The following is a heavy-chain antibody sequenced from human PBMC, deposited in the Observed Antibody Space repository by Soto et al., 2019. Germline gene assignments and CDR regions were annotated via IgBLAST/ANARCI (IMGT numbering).Heavy chain of an antibody. CDR1: GFTFNTYS. V-gene: IGHV3-23*01. CDR2: ISGSGATT. Sequence: EVQLLESGGGLVQPGGSLRLSCAASGFTFNTYSMNWVRQAPGKRLERVSIISGSGATTYYADSVKGRFTISRDNSENTLYLQMNDFRAEDTALYYCATKSPPMWGQGTLVTVSS. J-gene: IGHJ4*02. D-gene: IGHD2-2*01. CDR3: ATKSPPM.